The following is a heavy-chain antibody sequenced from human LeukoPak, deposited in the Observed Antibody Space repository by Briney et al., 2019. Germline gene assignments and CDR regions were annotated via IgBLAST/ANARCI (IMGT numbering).Heavy chain of an antibody. CDR1: GFTFSSYS. CDR3: VRDWGYDSSGYWQKYFDT. J-gene: IGHJ4*02. D-gene: IGHD3-22*01. V-gene: IGHV3-74*01. Sequence: GGSLRLSCAASGFTFSSYSMNWVRQAPGKGLVWVSRINHDGSSTNYVDSVKGRLTISRDNAKNTVYLQMNSLRAEDTAVYYCVRDWGYDSSGYWQKYFDTWGQGTLVTVSS. CDR2: INHDGSST.